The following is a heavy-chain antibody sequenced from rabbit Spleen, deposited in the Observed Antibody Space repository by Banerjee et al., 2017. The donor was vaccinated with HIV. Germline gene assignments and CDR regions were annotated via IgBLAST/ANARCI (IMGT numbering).Heavy chain of an antibody. CDR2: IDLVFGST. D-gene: IGHD4-1*01. CDR1: GFSFSSGYF. Sequence: QLVESGGDLVKPGASLTLTCKASGFSFSSGYFMCWVRQAPGKGLEWIGYIDLVFGSTYYASWVNGRFTISSHNAQNTLYLQLNSLTVADTATYFCVREVAGKFGLWGPGTLVTVS. CDR3: VREVAGKFGL. V-gene: IGHV1S7*01. J-gene: IGHJ6*01.